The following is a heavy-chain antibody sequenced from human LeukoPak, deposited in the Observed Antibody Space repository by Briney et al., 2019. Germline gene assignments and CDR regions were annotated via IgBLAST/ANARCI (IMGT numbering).Heavy chain of an antibody. V-gene: IGHV3-48*01. CDR3: ARESWFDP. CDR1: GFTLGTYS. J-gene: IGHJ5*02. CDR2: ISSSSSTI. Sequence: GGSLRLSSAASGFTLGTYSMNWVRQAPGKGLEWVSFISSSSSTIYYADSVKGRFTISRDNAKNSLYLQMNSLRAEDTAVYYCARESWFDPWGQGTLVTVSS.